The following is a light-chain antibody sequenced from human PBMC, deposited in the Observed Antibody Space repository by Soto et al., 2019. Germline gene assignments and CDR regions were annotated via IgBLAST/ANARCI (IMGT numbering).Light chain of an antibody. CDR3: QQANSFPHT. Sequence: DIQMTQSPSSVSASVGDRVTITCRASQGMSSRLAWYQQKPGKAPILLIYAASSLQSGVPSRFSGSGSGTDFTLTISSLQPEDFATYYCQQANSFPHTFGQGTKLEI. J-gene: IGKJ2*01. V-gene: IGKV1-12*01. CDR2: AAS. CDR1: QGMSSR.